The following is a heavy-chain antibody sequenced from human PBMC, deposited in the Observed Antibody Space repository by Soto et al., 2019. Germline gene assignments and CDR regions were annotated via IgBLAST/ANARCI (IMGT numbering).Heavy chain of an antibody. V-gene: IGHV4-39*07. Sequence: KPSETLSLTCTVSGGSISSSSYYWGWIRQPPGKGLEWIGSIYYSGSTYYNPSLKSRVTISVDTSKNQFSLKLSSVTAADTAVYYCARDREYVDTAMVREGYYYYYGMDVWGQGTTVTVSS. CDR2: IYYSGST. J-gene: IGHJ6*02. CDR3: ARDREYVDTAMVREGYYYYYGMDV. D-gene: IGHD5-18*01. CDR1: GGSISSSSYY.